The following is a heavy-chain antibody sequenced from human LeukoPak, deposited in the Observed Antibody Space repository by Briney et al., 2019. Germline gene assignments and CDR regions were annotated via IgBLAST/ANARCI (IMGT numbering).Heavy chain of an antibody. CDR2: INSDGRST. CDR1: GFTFSSYE. CDR3: AGGADSGYSSDN. D-gene: IGHD6-13*01. V-gene: IGHV3-74*01. Sequence: GGSLRLSCAASGFTFSSYEMNWVRQAPGKGLVWVSRINSDGRSTNYADSVKGRFTISRDNAKNTLYLQMNSLRAEDTAVYYCAGGADSGYSSDNWGQGTLVSVSS. J-gene: IGHJ4*02.